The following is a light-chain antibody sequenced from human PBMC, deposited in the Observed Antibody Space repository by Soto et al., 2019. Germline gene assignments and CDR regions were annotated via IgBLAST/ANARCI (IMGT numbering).Light chain of an antibody. J-gene: IGLJ1*01. CDR2: DVS. CDR1: SSNIGDNS. Sequence: QSVLTQPPSMSAAPGQMVAISCSGTSSNIGDNSVSWYQQHPGKAPKLMIYDVSKRPSGVPDRFSGSKSGNTASLTISGLQAEDEADYYCCSYAGSYTLYVFGTGTKLTVL. V-gene: IGLV2-11*01. CDR3: CSYAGSYTLYV.